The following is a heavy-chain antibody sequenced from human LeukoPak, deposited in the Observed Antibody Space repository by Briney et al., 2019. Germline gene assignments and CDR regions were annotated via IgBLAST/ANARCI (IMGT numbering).Heavy chain of an antibody. CDR2: ISEGGDSP. CDR1: TFTFSDYA. CDR3: AKDGAQPGYYFDL. V-gene: IGHV3-23*01. D-gene: IGHD3-9*01. J-gene: IGHJ4*02. Sequence: GGSLRLSCEASTFTFSDYAMRWVRQPPGKGLEWVSTISEGGDSPYYTDSVKGRFTISRDNFRKKLYLEMHDLRAEDTAVYFCAKDGAQPGYYFDLWGQGILVTVSS.